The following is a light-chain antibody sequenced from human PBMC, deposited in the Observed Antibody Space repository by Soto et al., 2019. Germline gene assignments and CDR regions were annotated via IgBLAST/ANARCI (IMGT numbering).Light chain of an antibody. V-gene: IGKV3D-15*01. CDR1: QSVANN. J-gene: IGKJ2*01. CDR2: GIS. CDR3: QQYNNWPHT. Sequence: VVTQSPTTLSVSPGERATLSCRASQSVANNLAWYRQRPGQPPSLLIYGISSRATGFPARLSGSGSGTEFTPTISSLQSEDFGLYYCQQYNNWPHTFGQGTKVEIK.